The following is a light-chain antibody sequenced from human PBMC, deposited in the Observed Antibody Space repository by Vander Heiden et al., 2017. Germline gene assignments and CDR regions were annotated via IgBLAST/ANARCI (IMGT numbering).Light chain of an antibody. V-gene: IGKV1-5*01. Sequence: DIQMTQSPSTLSTSVADRVTISCPASQTIHKWLAWYQQKPGKAPERLIYDASTLQSGVPSRFSGAGSGTEFTLTISSLQPDDFATYYCQQYYTFPWTFGRGTKVDI. CDR2: DAS. CDR3: QQYYTFPWT. CDR1: QTIHKW. J-gene: IGKJ1*01.